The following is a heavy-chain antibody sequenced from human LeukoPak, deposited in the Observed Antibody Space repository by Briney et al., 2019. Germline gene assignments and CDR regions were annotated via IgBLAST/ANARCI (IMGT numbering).Heavy chain of an antibody. J-gene: IGHJ2*01. V-gene: IGHV4-4*07. D-gene: IGHD3-22*01. Sequence: SETLSLTCTVSGDSISSYYWSWIRQPAGKGLEWIGRIYTSGSTNYNPSLKSRVTMSVDTSKNQFSLKLSSVTAADTAVYYCARGGGVEYYDSSGYYNALDYWYFDLWGRGTLVTVSS. CDR3: ARGGGVEYYDSSGYYNALDYWYFDL. CDR2: IYTSGST. CDR1: GDSISSYY.